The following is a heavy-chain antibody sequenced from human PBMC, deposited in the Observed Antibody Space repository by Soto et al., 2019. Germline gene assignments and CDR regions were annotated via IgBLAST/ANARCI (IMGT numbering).Heavy chain of an antibody. J-gene: IGHJ6*03. V-gene: IGHV3-7*01. CDR2: IKQDGSEK. CDR3: AREGVPAASLFDYYYMDV. Sequence: GGSLRLSCAASGFTFSSYWMSWVRQAPGKGLEWVANIKQDGSEKYYVDSVKGRFTISRDNAKNSLYLQMNSLRAEDTAVYYCAREGVPAASLFDYYYMDVWGKGTTVTVSS. D-gene: IGHD2-2*01. CDR1: GFTFSSYW.